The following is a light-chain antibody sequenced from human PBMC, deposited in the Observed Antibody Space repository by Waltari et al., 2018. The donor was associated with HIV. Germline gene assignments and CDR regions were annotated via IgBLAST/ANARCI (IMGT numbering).Light chain of an antibody. CDR1: QSVSSW. CDR3: QQYNSYSRA. Sequence: DIQMTQSPSTLSASVGDNGLITCRASQSVSSWLAWYQQKPGKAPKLLIYKASTLKRGVASRFSGSGSGTEFTLTISSLQPDDFATYYCQQYNSYSRAFGQGTKVEI. J-gene: IGKJ1*01. V-gene: IGKV1-5*03. CDR2: KAS.